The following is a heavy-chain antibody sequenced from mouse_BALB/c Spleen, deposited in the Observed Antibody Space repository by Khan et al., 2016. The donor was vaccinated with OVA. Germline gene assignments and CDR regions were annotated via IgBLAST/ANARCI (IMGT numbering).Heavy chain of an antibody. D-gene: IGHD2-3*01. CDR3: ARQGGIYDGPFDY. Sequence: EVELVDSGGGLVKPGGSLKLSCAASGFTFNNYAMSWVRQTPEKRLEWVATVSSGGSYTYYPDSVKGRFTISRDNAKNTLYLQMSSLRSEDTAMYYCARQGGIYDGPFDYWGQGTTLTVSS. V-gene: IGHV5-9-3*01. CDR2: VSSGGSYT. CDR1: GFTFNNYA. J-gene: IGHJ2*01.